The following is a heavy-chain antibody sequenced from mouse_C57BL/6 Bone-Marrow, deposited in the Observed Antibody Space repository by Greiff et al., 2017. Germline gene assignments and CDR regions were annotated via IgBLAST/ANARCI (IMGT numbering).Heavy chain of an antibody. J-gene: IGHJ1*03. D-gene: IGHD1-1*01. Sequence: EVQLQESGAELVKPGASVKLSCTASGFNIKDYYMHWVKQRTEQGLEWIGRIDPEDGETKYAPKFPGKATITADTSSNTAYLQLSSLTSEDTAVYYCSREITTGHWDFDVWGTGTTVTVSS. CDR1: GFNIKDYY. V-gene: IGHV14-2*01. CDR3: SREITTGHWDFDV. CDR2: IDPEDGET.